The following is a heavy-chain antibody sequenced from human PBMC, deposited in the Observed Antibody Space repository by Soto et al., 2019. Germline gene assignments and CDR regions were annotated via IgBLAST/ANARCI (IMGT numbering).Heavy chain of an antibody. CDR3: TRDGGEKDIVVVVAASHAFDI. D-gene: IGHD2-15*01. CDR2: IRSKAYGGTT. CDR1: GFTFGDYA. J-gene: IGHJ3*02. Sequence: GGSLRLSCTASGFTFGDYAMSWFRQAPGKGLEWVGFIRSKAYGGTTEYAASVKGRFTISRDDSKSIAYLQMNSLKTEDTAVYYCTRDGGEKDIVVVVAASHAFDIWGQGTMVTVSS. V-gene: IGHV3-49*03.